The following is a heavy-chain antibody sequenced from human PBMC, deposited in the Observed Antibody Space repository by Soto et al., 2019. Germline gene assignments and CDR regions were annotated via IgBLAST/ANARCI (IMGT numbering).Heavy chain of an antibody. CDR1: GYTFTGYY. V-gene: IGHV1-2*04. CDR2: INPNSGGT. J-gene: IGHJ5*02. Sequence: ASVKVSCKASGYTFTGYYMHWVRQAPGQGLEWMGWINPNSGGTNYAQKFQGWVTMTRDTSISTAYMELSRLRSDDTAVYYCARMGDGYNYWFDPWGQGTLVNAPQ. CDR3: ARMGDGYNYWFDP. D-gene: IGHD5-18*01.